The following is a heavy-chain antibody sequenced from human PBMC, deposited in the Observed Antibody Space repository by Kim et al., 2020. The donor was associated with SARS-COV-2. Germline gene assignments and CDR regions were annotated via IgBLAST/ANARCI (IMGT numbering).Heavy chain of an antibody. CDR3: ARDLAGWGHDAFDV. J-gene: IGHJ3*01. CDR2: ISYDGNKE. D-gene: IGHD6-19*01. CDR1: GFTLNSYA. Sequence: GRSLRLTCAASGFTLNSYAMHWIRQAPGKGLEWVAVISYDGNKEYYVDSVKGRFTISRDNSKNTLSLRMDSLRVEDSAVYYCARDLAGWGHDAFDVWGQGTTVTVSS. V-gene: IGHV3-30*04.